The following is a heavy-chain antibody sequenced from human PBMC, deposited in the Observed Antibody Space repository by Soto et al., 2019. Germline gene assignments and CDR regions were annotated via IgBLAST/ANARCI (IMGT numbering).Heavy chain of an antibody. D-gene: IGHD3-22*01. J-gene: IGHJ4*02. CDR2: INAYNGNT. CDR1: GYTLTSYA. Sequence: ASVKVSCKTSGYTLTSYAMPWVRQAPGQRLEWMGCINAYNGNTNYSQKLQSRVTMTTDTSTSTAYMELRSLRSDDTAVYYCAREGGWDFSGYYYADWGQGTLVTVSS. V-gene: IGHV1-18*01. CDR3: AREGGWDFSGYYYAD.